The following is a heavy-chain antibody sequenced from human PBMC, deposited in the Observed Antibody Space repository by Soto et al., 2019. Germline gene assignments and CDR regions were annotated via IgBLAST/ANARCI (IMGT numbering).Heavy chain of an antibody. D-gene: IGHD2-2*01. CDR3: AKDHVTVVPAAIQLPNSYFDY. CDR2: ISGSGGST. V-gene: IGHV3-23*04. Sequence: EVQLVESGGGLVRPGGSLRLSCAASGFTFSSYEMNWVRQAPGKGLEWVSAISGSGGSTYYADSEKGRFTISRDNSKNTLYLQMNSLRAQDTAVYYCAKDHVTVVPAAIQLPNSYFDYWGQGTLVTVSS. CDR1: GFTFSSYE. J-gene: IGHJ4*02.